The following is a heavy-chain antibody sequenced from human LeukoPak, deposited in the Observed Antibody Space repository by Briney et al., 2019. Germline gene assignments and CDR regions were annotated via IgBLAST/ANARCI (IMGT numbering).Heavy chain of an antibody. J-gene: IGHJ4*02. D-gene: IGHD5-12*01. CDR2: TYYRSKWYN. Sequence: SQTLSLTCAISGDSVSSNSAAWNWIRQSPSRGLEWLGRTYYRSKWYNDYAVSVKSRITIKQDTEKNEFSLQLNSLTPEDTAVYYCARGRDYSGYDRGGIDYWGQGTLVTVSS. CDR3: ARGRDYSGYDRGGIDY. CDR1: GDSVSSNSAA. V-gene: IGHV6-1*01.